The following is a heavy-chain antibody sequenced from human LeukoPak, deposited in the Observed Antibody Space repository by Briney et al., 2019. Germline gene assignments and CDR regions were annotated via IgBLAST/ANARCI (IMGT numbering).Heavy chain of an antibody. CDR3: ARDGELGSPADAFDI. CDR2: IKQDGSET. Sequence: GGCLRLSCAASGFTFSDYYMSWIRQAPGKGLEWVANIKQDGSETYYADSVKGRFTISRDNAKRSLYLQMNSLRAEDTAVYYCARDGELGSPADAFDIWGQGTMVTVSS. D-gene: IGHD1-26*01. V-gene: IGHV3-7*01. CDR1: GFTFSDYY. J-gene: IGHJ3*02.